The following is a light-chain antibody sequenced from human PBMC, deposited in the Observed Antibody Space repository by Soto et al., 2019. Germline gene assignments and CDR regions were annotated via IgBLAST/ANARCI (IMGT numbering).Light chain of an antibody. CDR1: QSVSSN. CDR2: AAS. V-gene: IGKV3-15*01. Sequence: EIVMTQSPATLSVSPGERATLSCRASQSVSSNLAWYQQKPGQAPRLLIYAASTRATGIPARFSGSGSGTAYTLTISSLQSEDFAVYYCQQYNIWPPVTFGQGTKVEIK. CDR3: QQYNIWPPVT. J-gene: IGKJ1*01.